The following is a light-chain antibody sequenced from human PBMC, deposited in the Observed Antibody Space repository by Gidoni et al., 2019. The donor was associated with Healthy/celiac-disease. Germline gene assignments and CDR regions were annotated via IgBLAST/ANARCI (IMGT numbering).Light chain of an antibody. CDR1: QSVLYSSNNKNY. V-gene: IGKV4-1*01. Sequence: MTQSPDSLAVSLGERATINCKSSQSVLYSSNNKNYLAWYQQKPGQPPKLLIYWASTRESGVPDRFSGSGSGTDFTLTISSLQAEDVAVYYCQQYYSTPVTFGGGTKVEIK. J-gene: IGKJ4*01. CDR2: WAS. CDR3: QQYYSTPVT.